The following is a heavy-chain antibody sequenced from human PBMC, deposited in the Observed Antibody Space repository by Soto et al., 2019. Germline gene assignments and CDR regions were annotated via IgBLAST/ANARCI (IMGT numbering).Heavy chain of an antibody. J-gene: IGHJ6*04. CDR2: VYYTGPT. CDR1: AGSIIAFY. V-gene: IGHV4-59*08. CDR3: AIHTARTSLDYVYDYGLGV. Sequence: LVTLSLTCTVSAGSIIAFYWSWIRQPTGKGLEWIGYVYYTGPTNYTPSLKSRVTISVDTSKNQFSLKLSSVTAADTAVYYCAIHTARTSLDYVYDYGLGVRGKGTMVAVS. D-gene: IGHD3-16*01.